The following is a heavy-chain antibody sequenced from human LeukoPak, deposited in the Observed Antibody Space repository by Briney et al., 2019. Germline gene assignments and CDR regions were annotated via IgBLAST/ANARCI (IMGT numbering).Heavy chain of an antibody. J-gene: IGHJ4*02. CDR3: ARDRDSSSSFDY. Sequence: GGSLRLSCAASGFTFSSYWMSWVRQAPGKGLEWVANIKQDGSEEYYVDSVKGRFTISRDNAKNSLYLQMNSLRAGDTAVYYCARDRDSSSSFDYWGRGTLVTVSS. V-gene: IGHV3-7*05. CDR2: IKQDGSEE. D-gene: IGHD6-6*01. CDR1: GFTFSSYW.